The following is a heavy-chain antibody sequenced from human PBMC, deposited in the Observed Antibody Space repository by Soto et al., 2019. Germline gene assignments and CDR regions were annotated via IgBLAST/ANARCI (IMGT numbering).Heavy chain of an antibody. CDR3: ARRYGYYFDY. Sequence: VQLQESGPGLVKPSETLSLTCTVSGGSISSYYWSWIRQPPGKGLEWIGYIYYSGSTNYNPSLXSXVXIPXDTSKNQLSLKLRSVTAADTAVYYCARRYGYYFDYWGQGTLVTVSS. CDR1: GGSISSYY. D-gene: IGHD4-17*01. J-gene: IGHJ4*02. CDR2: IYYSGST. V-gene: IGHV4-59*08.